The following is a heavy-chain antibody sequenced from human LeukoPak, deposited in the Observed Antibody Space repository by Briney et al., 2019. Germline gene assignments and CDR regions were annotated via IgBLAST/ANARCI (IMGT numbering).Heavy chain of an antibody. CDR2: ISGSGGST. J-gene: IGHJ4*02. CDR3: AKDLGYSYGYANPFDY. V-gene: IGHV3-23*01. Sequence: GGSLRLSCAASGFTFSSYAMSWVRQAPGKGLEWVSAISGSGGSTYYADSVEGRFTISRDNSMNTLYLQMNSLRAEDTAVYYCAKDLGYSYGYANPFDYWGQGTLVTVSS. CDR1: GFTFSSYA. D-gene: IGHD5-18*01.